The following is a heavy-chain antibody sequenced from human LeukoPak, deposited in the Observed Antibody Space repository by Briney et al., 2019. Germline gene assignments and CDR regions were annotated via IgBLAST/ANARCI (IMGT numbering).Heavy chain of an antibody. D-gene: IGHD3-10*01. Sequence: GGSLRLSCAASGFTFSSYGMHWVRQAPGKGLEWVAVISYDGSNKYYADSVKGRFTISRDNSKNTLYLQMNSLRAEDTAVYYCAKATYYYGSGAFDIWGQGTMVTVSS. CDR2: ISYDGSNK. V-gene: IGHV3-30*18. J-gene: IGHJ3*02. CDR1: GFTFSSYG. CDR3: AKATYYYGSGAFDI.